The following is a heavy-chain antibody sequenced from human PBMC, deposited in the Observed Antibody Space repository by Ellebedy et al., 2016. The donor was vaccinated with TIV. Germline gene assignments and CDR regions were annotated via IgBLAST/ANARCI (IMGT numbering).Heavy chain of an antibody. CDR1: GFNFRSYW. J-gene: IGHJ5*02. V-gene: IGHV3-7*01. Sequence: PGGSLRLSCAASGFNFRSYWMTWVRQAPGKGLEWVAKIRQEGDEIYYVESVECRFTISRDNANNSLFLQMNSLRVDETAVYYCARRASDGDYAVQFNPWFDPWGQGTLVTVSS. CDR2: IRQEGDEI. CDR3: ARRASDGDYAVQFNPWFDP. D-gene: IGHD4-17*01.